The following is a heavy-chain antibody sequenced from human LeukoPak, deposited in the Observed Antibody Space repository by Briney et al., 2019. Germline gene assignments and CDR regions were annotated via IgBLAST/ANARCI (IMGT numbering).Heavy chain of an antibody. J-gene: IGHJ4*02. CDR3: VKDGPRSWAELDY. V-gene: IGHV3-64D*06. D-gene: IGHD6-13*01. CDR2: ISSNGGST. Sequence: GGSLRLSCSASGFTFSSYAMHWVRQAPGKGLEYVSAISSNGGSTYYADSVKGRFTISRDNSKNTLYLQMSSLRAEDTAVYYCVKDGPRSWAELDYWGQGTLATVSS. CDR1: GFTFSSYA.